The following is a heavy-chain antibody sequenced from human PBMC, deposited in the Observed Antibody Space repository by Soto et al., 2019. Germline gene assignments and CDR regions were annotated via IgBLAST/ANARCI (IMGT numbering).Heavy chain of an antibody. J-gene: IGHJ4*02. CDR2: IIPIFGTP. Sequence: QVQLVQSGAEVKKPGSSVKVSCKASGGTFSSYAISWVRQAPGQGLEWMGGIIPIFGTPSYAQRFQDRVTITADKSTRTAYMEVSSLRSEDTAVYYCARERSRYDRSGYYRPDYWGQGTLVTVSS. CDR3: ARERSRYDRSGYYRPDY. V-gene: IGHV1-69*06. CDR1: GGTFSSYA. D-gene: IGHD3-22*01.